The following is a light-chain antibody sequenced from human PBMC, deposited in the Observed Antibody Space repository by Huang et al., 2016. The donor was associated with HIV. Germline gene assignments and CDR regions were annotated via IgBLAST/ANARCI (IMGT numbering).Light chain of an antibody. Sequence: EIVMTQSPATLSVSPGERATLSCRASQSVSSNLAWYQQKPGQAPRLLIDGASTRATGIPARFRGSGSGTEFTLTISSLQSEDFAVYYCQQYNNWPPATFGPGTKVDIK. J-gene: IGKJ3*01. V-gene: IGKV3-15*01. CDR2: GAS. CDR1: QSVSSN. CDR3: QQYNNWPPAT.